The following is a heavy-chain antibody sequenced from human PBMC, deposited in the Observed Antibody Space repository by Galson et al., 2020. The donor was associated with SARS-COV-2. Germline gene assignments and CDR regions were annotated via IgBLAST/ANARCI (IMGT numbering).Heavy chain of an antibody. J-gene: IGHJ4*02. CDR3: ARGVESYYYDSSGYSN. D-gene: IGHD3-22*01. Sequence: SETLSLTCAVSGGSISSSNWWSWVRQPPGKGLEWIGEIYHSGSTNYNPSLKSRVTISVDKSKNQFSLKLSSVTAADTAVYYCARGVESYYYDSSGYSNWGQGTLVTVSS. V-gene: IGHV4-4*02. CDR2: IYHSGST. CDR1: GGSISSSNW.